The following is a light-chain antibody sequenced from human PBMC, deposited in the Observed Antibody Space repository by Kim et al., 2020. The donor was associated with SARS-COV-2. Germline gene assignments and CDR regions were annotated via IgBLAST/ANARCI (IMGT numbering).Light chain of an antibody. V-gene: IGLV3-19*01. CDR1: SLRNYY. CDR2: NKN. CDR3: KSRDSSGNLWI. Sequence: SSELTQDPAVSVALGQTVRITCQGDSLRNYYATWYQQKPGQAPVLVIYNKNIRPSGIPDRFSGSTSGKTASLTITGAQAQDEADYYCKSRDSSGNLWIFG. J-gene: IGLJ3*02.